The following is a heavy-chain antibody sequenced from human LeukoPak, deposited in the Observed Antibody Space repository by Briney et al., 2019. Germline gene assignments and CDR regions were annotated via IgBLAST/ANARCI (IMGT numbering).Heavy chain of an antibody. D-gene: IGHD6-19*01. CDR1: GGSVSDYY. Sequence: SETLSLTCTVSGGSVSDYYWSWIRQSPGKGLEWIGYIYYTGSTSYNPSLRSRVTMSVDTSKNQFSLKMTSVTAADTAVYFCARVGSGGAWFDFWGQGTLVTVSS. J-gene: IGHJ4*02. CDR2: IYYTGST. CDR3: ARVGSGGAWFDF. V-gene: IGHV4-59*02.